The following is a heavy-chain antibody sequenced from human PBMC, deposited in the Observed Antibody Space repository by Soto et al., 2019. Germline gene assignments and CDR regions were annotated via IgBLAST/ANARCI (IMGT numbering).Heavy chain of an antibody. Sequence: GGSLRLSCAGSGFTLSDHYIDWVRQAPGKGLEWVGRSRDKAQGYSTAYAASVKGRFTTSRDESKNSVYLQMNSLKTEDTAVYYCATAMARGAFDIWGQGTMVTVSS. CDR2: SRDKAQGYST. J-gene: IGHJ3*02. V-gene: IGHV3-72*01. D-gene: IGHD3-10*01. CDR3: ATAMARGAFDI. CDR1: GFTLSDHY.